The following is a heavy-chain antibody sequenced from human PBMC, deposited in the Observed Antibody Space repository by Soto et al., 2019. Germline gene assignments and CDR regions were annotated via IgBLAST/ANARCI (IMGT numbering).Heavy chain of an antibody. CDR2: IYPGDFDT. V-gene: IGHV5-51*01. D-gene: IGHD2-15*01. J-gene: IGHJ6*01. CDR3: ARRCTGGSCYSPHYYYGMDV. Sequence: GESLKISCKGSGYSFTNYWIGWVRQMPGKGLEWMGIIYPGDFDTRYSPSFQGQVTISADKSISTAYLQWSSLKASDTALYYCARRCTGGSCYSPHYYYGMDVWGQGTTVTVSS. CDR1: GYSFTNYW.